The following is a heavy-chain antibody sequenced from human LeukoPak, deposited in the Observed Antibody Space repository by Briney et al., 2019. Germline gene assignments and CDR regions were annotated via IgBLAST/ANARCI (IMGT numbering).Heavy chain of an antibody. V-gene: IGHV4-59*01. CDR2: IYSSGST. CDR3: ARERGYDSSGYYFYYFDY. CDR1: GGSISTYY. J-gene: IGHJ4*02. Sequence: SETLSLTCTVSGGSISTYYWNFIRQPPGKGLEWIGYIYSSGSTNYNPSLKSRVTISIDASKNQFSLKLSSVTAADTAVYYCARERGYDSSGYYFYYFDYWGQGTLVTVSS. D-gene: IGHD3-22*01.